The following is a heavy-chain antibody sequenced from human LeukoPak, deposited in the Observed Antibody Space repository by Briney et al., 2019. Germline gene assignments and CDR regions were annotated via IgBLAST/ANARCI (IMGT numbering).Heavy chain of an antibody. CDR2: ISYDGSNK. Sequence: GGSLRLSCAASGFTFSSYAMSWVRQAPGKGLEWVAVISYDGSNKYYADSVKGRFTISRDNSKNTLYLQMNSLRAEDTAVYYCAKDLMIFGVVRCFDYWGQGTLVTVSS. CDR1: GFTFSSYA. J-gene: IGHJ4*02. D-gene: IGHD3-3*01. CDR3: AKDLMIFGVVRCFDY. V-gene: IGHV3-30*18.